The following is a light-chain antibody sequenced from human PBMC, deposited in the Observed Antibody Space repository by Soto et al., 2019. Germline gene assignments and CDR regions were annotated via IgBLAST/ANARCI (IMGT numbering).Light chain of an antibody. CDR3: QQYGRIPLT. CDR2: DSS. CDR1: QSVSRNY. J-gene: IGKJ4*01. Sequence: EIVLTQSPDTLSFSPGERASLSCRASQSVSRNYVAWYQLRSGQPPRLLIYDSSTRATGIPDRFSGSGSGADFTLTISRLEPGDFAVYFCQQYGRIPLTFGGGSRVEIK. V-gene: IGKV3-20*01.